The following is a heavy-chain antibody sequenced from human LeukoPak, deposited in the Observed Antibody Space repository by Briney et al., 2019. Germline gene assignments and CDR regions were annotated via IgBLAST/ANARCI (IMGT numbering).Heavy chain of an antibody. D-gene: IGHD6-13*01. V-gene: IGHV1-2*06. CDR2: INPNSGGT. Sequence: ASVKVSCKASGYTFTGYYMHWVRQAPGQGLEWMGRINPNSGGTNYAQKFQGRVTMTRDTSISTAYMELSRLRSDDTAVYYCARDFFSPGIAAAPNWFDPWGQGTLVTVSS. CDR1: GYTFTGYY. J-gene: IGHJ5*02. CDR3: ARDFFSPGIAAAPNWFDP.